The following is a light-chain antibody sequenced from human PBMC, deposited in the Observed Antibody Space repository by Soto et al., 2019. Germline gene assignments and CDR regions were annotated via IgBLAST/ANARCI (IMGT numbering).Light chain of an antibody. CDR3: SSYSSSSTLCV. CDR2: EVS. CDR1: SSDVGGYNY. Sequence: QSVLTQPASVSGSPGQSITISCTGTSSDVGGYNYVSWYQHHPGKAPKLIIYEVSNRPSGVSNRLSGSKSGNTASLTISGLQAEDEADYYCSSYSSSSTLCVFGTGTKVTVL. J-gene: IGLJ1*01. V-gene: IGLV2-14*01.